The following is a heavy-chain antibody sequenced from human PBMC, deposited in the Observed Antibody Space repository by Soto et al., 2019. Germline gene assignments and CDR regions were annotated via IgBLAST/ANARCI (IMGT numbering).Heavy chain of an antibody. CDR1: GFTFTSSA. CDR2: IVVGSGNT. V-gene: IGHV1-58*01. J-gene: IGHJ6*02. CDR3: AAGDAISGVIMYGLDV. Sequence: ASVKVSCKASGFTFTSSAVQWVRQARGQRLEWIGWIVVGSGNTNYAQKFQERVTITRDMSTSTAYMELSSLRSEDTAVYYCAAGDAISGVIMYGLDVWGQGTTVTVSS. D-gene: IGHD3-10*01.